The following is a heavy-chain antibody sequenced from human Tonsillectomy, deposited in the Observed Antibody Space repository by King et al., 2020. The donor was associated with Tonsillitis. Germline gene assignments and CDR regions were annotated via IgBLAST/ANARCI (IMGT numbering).Heavy chain of an antibody. V-gene: IGHV3-7*01. Sequence: VQLVESGGGLVQPGGSLRLSCAAPGFTFSSYWMSWVRQAPGKGLEWVANIKQDGSEKYYVDSVKGRFTISRDNTKNSLYLQMNSLRAEDTAVYYCTRGGSGWSEASSWGQGTLVTVSS. CDR2: IKQDGSEK. CDR3: TRGGSGWSEASS. D-gene: IGHD6-19*01. CDR1: GFTFSSYW. J-gene: IGHJ4*02.